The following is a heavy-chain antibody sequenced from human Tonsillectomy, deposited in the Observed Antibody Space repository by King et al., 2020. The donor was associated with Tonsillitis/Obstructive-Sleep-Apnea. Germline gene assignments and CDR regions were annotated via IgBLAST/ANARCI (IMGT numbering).Heavy chain of an antibody. CDR3: ARGGCISTNCYWYYYGMDV. D-gene: IGHD2-2*01. CDR1: GFTFSDYY. V-gene: IGHV3-11*06. CDR2: ISSASSYT. Sequence: HVQLVESGGGLVKPGGSLRLSCAASGFTFSDYYMSWIRQAPGKGLEWVSYISSASSYTNYADSVRGRFTISRDNAKNSLYLQMNSLRAEETAVYYCARGGCISTNCYWYYYGMDVWGQGTTVTVSS. J-gene: IGHJ6*02.